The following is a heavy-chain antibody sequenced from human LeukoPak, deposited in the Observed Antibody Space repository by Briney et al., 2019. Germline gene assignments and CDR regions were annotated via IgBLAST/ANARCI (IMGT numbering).Heavy chain of an antibody. CDR1: GFTFTTYA. CDR3: AKARVTTGFYMQVDY. Sequence: GGSLRLSCAASGFTFTTYAMTWVRQAPGKGLEWVSVISASGTAHYADSMKGRFTISRDNSKNTVYLQLNSLRPEDTAVYYCAKARVTTGFYMQVDYWGQGTLVTVSS. J-gene: IGHJ4*02. CDR2: ISASGTA. V-gene: IGHV3-23*01. D-gene: IGHD4-11*01.